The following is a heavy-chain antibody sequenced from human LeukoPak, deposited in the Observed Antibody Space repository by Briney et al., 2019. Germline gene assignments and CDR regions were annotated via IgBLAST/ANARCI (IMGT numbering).Heavy chain of an antibody. CDR1: GFTFSSYA. CDR3: AKGRDIVVVPAAPDDY. V-gene: IGHV3-30*02. J-gene: IGHJ4*02. D-gene: IGHD2-2*01. Sequence: PGGSLRLSCAASGFTFSSYAMSWVRQAPRKGLEWVAFIRYDGSNKYYADSVKGRFTISRDNSKNTLYLQMNSLRAEDTAVYYCAKGRDIVVVPAAPDDYWGQGTLVTVSS. CDR2: IRYDGSNK.